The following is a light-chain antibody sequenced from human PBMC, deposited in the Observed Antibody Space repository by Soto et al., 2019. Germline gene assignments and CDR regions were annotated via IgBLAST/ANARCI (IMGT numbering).Light chain of an antibody. J-gene: IGLJ2*01. V-gene: IGLV1-51*02. CDR1: SSNIGNNY. CDR3: GTWDSSLSAGRV. Sequence: QAVVTQPPSVSAAPGQKVTISCSGSSSNIGNNYVSWYQQLPGTAPKLLIYENNKRPSGIPDRFSGSKSGTSATLGITGLQTGDEADYYCGTWDSSLSAGRVFGGGTQLTVL. CDR2: ENN.